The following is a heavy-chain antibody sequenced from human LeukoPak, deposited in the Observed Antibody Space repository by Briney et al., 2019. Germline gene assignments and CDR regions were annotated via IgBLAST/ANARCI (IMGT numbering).Heavy chain of an antibody. V-gene: IGHV1-18*01. J-gene: IGHJ5*02. D-gene: IGHD3-22*01. CDR3: ARAKYDSSGYYWFDP. CDR1: GYTFTSYG. CDR2: ISAYNGYT. Sequence: GASVKVSCKASGYTFTSYGISWVRQAPRQGLEWMGWISAYNGYTKYAEKLQGRVTMTTDTSTSTAYMELRSLRSDDTAVYYCARAKYDSSGYYWFDPWGQGTLVTVSS.